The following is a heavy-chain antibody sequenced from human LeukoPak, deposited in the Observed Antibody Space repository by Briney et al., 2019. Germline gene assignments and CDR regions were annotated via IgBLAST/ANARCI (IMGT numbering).Heavy chain of an antibody. J-gene: IGHJ4*02. CDR1: GFTFDDYA. Sequence: PGRSLRLSCAASGFTFDDYAMHWVRQAPGKGLEWVSGISWSSGSIGYADSVKGRFTISRDNAKNSLYLQMNSLRAEDTALYYSAKGYGPIAARPTDYWGQGTLVTVSS. V-gene: IGHV3-9*01. D-gene: IGHD6-6*01. CDR3: AKGYGPIAARPTDY. CDR2: ISWSSGSI.